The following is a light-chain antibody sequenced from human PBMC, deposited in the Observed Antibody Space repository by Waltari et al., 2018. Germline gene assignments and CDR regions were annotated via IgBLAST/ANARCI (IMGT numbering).Light chain of an antibody. Sequence: QSALTQPASVSGSPGQSIIISCTGISSDIGCYVFVFWYQHPPGKAPQVIIFDVSNRPSGVSNRFSGSKSGNTASLTISGLQAEDEADYYCSSYTTGVIFGGGTRLTVL. CDR2: DVS. V-gene: IGLV2-14*03. CDR3: SSYTTGVI. CDR1: SSDIGCYVF. J-gene: IGLJ2*01.